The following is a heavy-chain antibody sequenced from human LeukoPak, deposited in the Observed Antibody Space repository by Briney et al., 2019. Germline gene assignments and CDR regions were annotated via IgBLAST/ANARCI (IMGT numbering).Heavy chain of an antibody. CDR2: IIPVSGTT. V-gene: IGHV1-69*01. Sequence: SVKVPCKTSGGCFSSYAIGWVRQPPGRGLEWMGGIIPVSGTTIYAQKFQGRVTITAGASTRTVYMDLSSLRSEDTAVYYCARDSPDSSAVGAFDVWGQGTMVTVSS. J-gene: IGHJ3*01. CDR3: ARDSPDSSAVGAFDV. CDR1: GGCFSSYA. D-gene: IGHD3-10*01.